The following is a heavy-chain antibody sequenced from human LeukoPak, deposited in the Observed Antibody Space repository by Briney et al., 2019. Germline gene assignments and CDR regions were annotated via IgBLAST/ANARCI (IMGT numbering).Heavy chain of an antibody. D-gene: IGHD4/OR15-4a*01. CDR3: AKASDYANHYYYYYLDV. CDR2: SGST. J-gene: IGHJ6*03. CDR1: GFTFDDYG. V-gene: IGHV3-20*04. Sequence: GGSLRLSCAASGFTFDDYGMSWVRQPPGKGLEWVSGSGSTRYADSVKGRFTISRDNAKNSLYLQMNSLRAEDTALYYCAKASDYANHYYYYYLDVRGRGTTVTVSS.